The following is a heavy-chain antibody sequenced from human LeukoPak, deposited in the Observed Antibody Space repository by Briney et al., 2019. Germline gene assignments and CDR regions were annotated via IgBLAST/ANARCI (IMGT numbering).Heavy chain of an antibody. D-gene: IGHD3-3*01. CDR1: GGSISSYY. V-gene: IGHV4-59*01. CDR2: IYYSGST. J-gene: IGHJ4*02. Sequence: SETLSLTCTVSGGSISSYYWSWIRQPPGKGLEWIGYIYYSGSTNYNPSLKSRVTISVDTSKNQFSLKLSSVTAADTAVYYCAKAVSGYDFWSGYYFADYWGQGTLVTVSS. CDR3: AKAVSGYDFWSGYYFADY.